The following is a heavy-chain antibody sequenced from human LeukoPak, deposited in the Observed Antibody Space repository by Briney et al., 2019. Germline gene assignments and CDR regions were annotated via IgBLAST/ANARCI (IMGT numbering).Heavy chain of an antibody. CDR3: ARRGAVAGTGDY. V-gene: IGHV3-48*03. CDR1: GFTFSSYE. D-gene: IGHD6-19*01. CDR2: ISSSGSTI. J-gene: IGHJ4*02. Sequence: GGSLRLSCAASGFTFSSYEMNWVRQAPGKGLEWVSYISSSGSTIYYADSVKGRFTISRDNAKNSLYLQMNSLRAEDTAVYYCARRGAVAGTGDYWGQGTLVTVSS.